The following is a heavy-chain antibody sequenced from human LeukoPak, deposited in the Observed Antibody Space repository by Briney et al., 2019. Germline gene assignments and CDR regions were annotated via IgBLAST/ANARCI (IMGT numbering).Heavy chain of an antibody. D-gene: IGHD3-22*01. CDR2: INPNSGGT. J-gene: IGHJ4*02. CDR1: GYTFTGYY. CDR3: AKGAAYYYDSSGSIPYDY. Sequence: ASVTVSCKASGYTFTGYYMHWVRQAPGQGLEWMGWINPNSGGTNYAQKFQGWVTMTRDTSISTAYMELSRLRSDDTAVYYCAKGAAYYYDSSGSIPYDYWGQGTLVTVSS. V-gene: IGHV1-2*04.